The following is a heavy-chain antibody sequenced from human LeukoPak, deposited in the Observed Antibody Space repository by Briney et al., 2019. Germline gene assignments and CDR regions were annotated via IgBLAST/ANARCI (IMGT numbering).Heavy chain of an antibody. J-gene: IGHJ4*02. CDR2: IRSKAYGGTT. CDR1: GFTFGDYA. V-gene: IGHV3-49*04. Sequence: PGRSLRLSCTASGFTFGDYAMSWVRQAPGKGLEWVGFIRSKAYGGTTEYAASVQGRFTISRDDSKSIAYLQMNSLKTEDTAVYYCTRSTELERLLFCFDYWGQGTLVTVSS. D-gene: IGHD1-1*01. CDR3: TRSTELERLLFCFDY.